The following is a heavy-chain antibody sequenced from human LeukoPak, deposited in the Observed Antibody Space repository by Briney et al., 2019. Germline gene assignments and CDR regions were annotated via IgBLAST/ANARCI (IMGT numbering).Heavy chain of an antibody. J-gene: IGHJ3*02. CDR3: ARDSSSGFQGTFDI. Sequence: PGGSLRLSCAASGFTFSSYWMSWVRQAPGKGLEWVANIKQDGSEKHYVDSVKGRFTISRDNAKNSLYLQMNSLRAEDTAVYYCARDSSSGFQGTFDIWGQGTMVTVSS. V-gene: IGHV3-7*01. D-gene: IGHD6-19*01. CDR1: GFTFSSYW. CDR2: IKQDGSEK.